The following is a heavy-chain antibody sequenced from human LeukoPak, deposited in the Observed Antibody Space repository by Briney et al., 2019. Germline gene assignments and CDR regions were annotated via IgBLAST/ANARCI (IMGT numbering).Heavy chain of an antibody. V-gene: IGHV4-34*01. J-gene: IGHJ6*04. D-gene: IGHD2-2*01. Sequence: SETLSLTSAVYGGSFSGYYWSWIRQPPGKGLEWIGEINHSGSTNYNPSLKSRVTISVDTSKNQFSLKLSSVTAADTAVYYCARERKCSSTSCYFPYYYGMDVWGKGTTVTVSS. CDR1: GGSFSGYY. CDR2: INHSGST. CDR3: ARERKCSSTSCYFPYYYGMDV.